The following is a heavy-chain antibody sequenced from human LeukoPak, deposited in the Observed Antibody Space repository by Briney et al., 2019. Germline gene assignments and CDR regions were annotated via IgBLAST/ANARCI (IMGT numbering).Heavy chain of an antibody. CDR2: INHSGST. CDR1: GGSFSGYY. Sequence: SETLSLTCAVYGGSFSGYYWSWIRQPPGKGLEWIGEINHSGSTNYNPSLKSRVTISVDTSKNQFSLKLSSVTAADTAVYYCARGPYGGNAASYFGYWGQGTLVTVSS. J-gene: IGHJ4*02. D-gene: IGHD4-23*01. CDR3: ARGPYGGNAASYFGY. V-gene: IGHV4-34*01.